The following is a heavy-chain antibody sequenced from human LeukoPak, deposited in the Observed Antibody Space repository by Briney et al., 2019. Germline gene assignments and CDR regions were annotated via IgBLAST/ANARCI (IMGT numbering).Heavy chain of an antibody. J-gene: IGHJ4*02. CDR1: GFTFSSYA. V-gene: IGHV3-9*01. CDR2: ISWNSGSI. CDR3: AKDISSGWYFLDY. Sequence: GGSLRLSCSASGFTFSSYAMHWVRQAPGKGLEWVSGISWNSGSIGYADSVKGRFTISRDNAKNSLYLQMNSLRAEDTALYYCAKDISSGWYFLDYWGQGTLVTVSS. D-gene: IGHD6-19*01.